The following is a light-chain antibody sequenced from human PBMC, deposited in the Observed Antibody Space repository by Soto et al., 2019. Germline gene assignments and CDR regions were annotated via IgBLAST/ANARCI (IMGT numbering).Light chain of an antibody. CDR3: SSYTSSSTPYV. V-gene: IGLV2-14*01. J-gene: IGLJ1*01. CDR1: SSDVGGYNY. Sequence: QSLLTQPAAVSGSPGQSSTISCTGTSSDVGGYNYVSWYQQHPGKAPKLMIYEVSNRPSGVSNRFSGSKSGNTASLTISGLQAEDEADYYCSSYTSSSTPYVFGTGTKVTVL. CDR2: EVS.